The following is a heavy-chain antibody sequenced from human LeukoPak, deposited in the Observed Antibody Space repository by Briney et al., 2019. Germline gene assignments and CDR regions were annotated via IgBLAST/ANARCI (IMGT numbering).Heavy chain of an antibody. CDR3: AKMPGYSRPRDY. CDR1: GFTFSSYA. V-gene: IGHV3-23*01. J-gene: IGHJ4*02. CDR2: ISGSGGST. D-gene: IGHD5-12*01. Sequence: GSLRLSCAASGFTFSSYAMSWVRPAPGKGLEWVSAISGSGGSTYYAGSGKGRFTISRDNSKNTLYLQMNSLRAEDTAVYYCAKMPGYSRPRDYWGQGTLVTVSS.